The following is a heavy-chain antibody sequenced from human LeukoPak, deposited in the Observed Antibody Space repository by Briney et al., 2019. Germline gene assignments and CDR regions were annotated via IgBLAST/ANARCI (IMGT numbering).Heavy chain of an antibody. J-gene: IGHJ4*02. Sequence: GGSLRLSCAASGFTFSIYWMSWVRQAPGKGLEWVANIKQDGSEKYYVDSVKGRFTISRDNAKNSLYLQMNSLRAEDTAVYYCARVLGYSSAGDYWGQGTLVTVSS. V-gene: IGHV3-7*01. CDR2: IKQDGSEK. D-gene: IGHD6-19*01. CDR1: GFTFSIYW. CDR3: ARVLGYSSAGDY.